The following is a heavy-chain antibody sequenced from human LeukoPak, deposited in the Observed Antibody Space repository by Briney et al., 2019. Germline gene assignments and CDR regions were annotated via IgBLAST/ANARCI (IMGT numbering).Heavy chain of an antibody. J-gene: IGHJ4*02. Sequence: GSLRLSCAASGFTFSSYAMSWVRQAPGKGLEWIGYIYYSGSTNYNPSLKSRVTISVDTSKNQFSLKLSSVTAADTAVYYCARVSHYGSGSYDYWGQGTLVTVSS. V-gene: IGHV4-59*01. D-gene: IGHD3-10*01. CDR3: ARVSHYGSGSYDY. CDR2: IYYSGST. CDR1: GFTFSSYA.